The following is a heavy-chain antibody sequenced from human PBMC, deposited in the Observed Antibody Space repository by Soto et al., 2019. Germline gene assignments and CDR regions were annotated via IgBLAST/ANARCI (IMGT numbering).Heavy chain of an antibody. Sequence: GGSLRLSCAASGFTFSSYGMHWVRQAPGKGLEWVAVIWYDGSNKYYADSVKGRFTISRDNSKNTLYLQMNSLRAEDTAVYYCARDNGFFGVEDTPLMDVWGKGTTVTVSS. CDR1: GFTFSSYG. CDR2: IWYDGSNK. V-gene: IGHV3-33*01. J-gene: IGHJ6*03. CDR3: ARDNGFFGVEDTPLMDV. D-gene: IGHD3-3*01.